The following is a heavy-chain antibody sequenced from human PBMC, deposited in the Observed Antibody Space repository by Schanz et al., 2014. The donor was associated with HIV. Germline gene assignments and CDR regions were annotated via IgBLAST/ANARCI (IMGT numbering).Heavy chain of an antibody. J-gene: IGHJ4*02. Sequence: EVKLSESGGGLVQPGGSLRLSCVASGFTFSTYAMSWVRQAPGKGLEWVSGITWNNRVMGYADSVRGRFTISRDTANNSLYLRMINLRPEDTAFYYCVKDFTDSKGGFDYWGQGVLVIVSS. CDR2: ITWNNRVM. CDR1: GFTFSTYA. D-gene: IGHD1-26*01. V-gene: IGHV3-9*01. CDR3: VKDFTDSKGGFDY.